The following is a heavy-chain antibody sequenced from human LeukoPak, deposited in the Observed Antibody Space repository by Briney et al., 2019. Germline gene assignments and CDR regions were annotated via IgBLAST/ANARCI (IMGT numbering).Heavy chain of an antibody. D-gene: IGHD2-2*01. Sequence: SETLSLTCTVSGGSISSSSYYWGWIRQPPWKGLEWIGSIYYSGSTYYNPSLKSRVTISVDTSKNQFSLKLSSVTAADTAVYYCARQSWYQLPYYYFGYWGQGTLVTVSS. V-gene: IGHV4-39*01. CDR1: GGSISSSSYY. J-gene: IGHJ4*02. CDR2: IYYSGST. CDR3: ARQSWYQLPYYYFGY.